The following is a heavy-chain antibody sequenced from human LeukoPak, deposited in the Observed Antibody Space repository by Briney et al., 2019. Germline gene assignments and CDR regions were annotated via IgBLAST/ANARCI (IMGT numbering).Heavy chain of an antibody. D-gene: IGHD3-3*01. CDR2: INPNSGGT. CDR3: TLRFLEWLGNNWFDP. V-gene: IGHV1-2*06. J-gene: IGHJ5*02. CDR1: GYTFTGYY. Sequence: ASVKVSCKASGYTFTGYYMYWVRQAPGQGLEWMGRINPNSGGTNYAQKFQGRVTITADESTSTAYMELSSLRSEDAAVYYCTLRFLEWLGNNWFDPWGQGTLVTVSS.